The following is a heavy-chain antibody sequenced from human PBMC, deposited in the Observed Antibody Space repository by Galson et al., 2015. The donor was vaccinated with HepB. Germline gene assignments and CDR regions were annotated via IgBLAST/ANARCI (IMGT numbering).Heavy chain of an antibody. D-gene: IGHD6-13*01. CDR2: MNPNSGNT. V-gene: IGHV1-8*01. CDR1: GYTFTSYD. Sequence: SVKVSCKASGYTFTSYDINWVRQATGQGLEWMGWMNPNSGNTAYAQKFQGRVTMTRNTSIITAYMELSSLRSEDTAVYYCARGLTVSSWYDYWGQGTLVTVSS. J-gene: IGHJ4*02. CDR3: ARGLTVSSWYDY.